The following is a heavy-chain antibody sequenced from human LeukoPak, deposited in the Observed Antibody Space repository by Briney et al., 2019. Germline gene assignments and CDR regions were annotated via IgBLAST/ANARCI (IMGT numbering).Heavy chain of an antibody. J-gene: IGHJ4*02. D-gene: IGHD5-18*01. CDR3: ASSGYSYGPAAYYFDY. CDR2: IKQDGSEK. V-gene: IGHV3-7*01. Sequence: GGSLRLSCAASGFTFSSYWMSWVRQAPGKGLEWVANIKQDGSEKYYVDSVKGRFTISRDNAKNSLYLQMNSLRAEDTAVYYCASSGYSYGPAAYYFDYWGQGTLVTVSS. CDR1: GFTFSSYW.